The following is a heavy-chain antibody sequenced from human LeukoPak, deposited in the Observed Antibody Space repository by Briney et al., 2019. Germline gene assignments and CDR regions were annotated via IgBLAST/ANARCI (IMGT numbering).Heavy chain of an antibody. Sequence: NPSETLSLTCTVSGGSISSSSYYWGSVRQPPGKGLEWIGRIYYSGSPYYSPSHKSPLTISVDTSKNQSTQKLSSVTAADTAVYYCARLVPPAHVHYSSSWYVGGFDPWAREPWSPSPQ. CDR1: GGSISSSSYY. CDR3: ARLVPPAHVHYSSSWYVGGFDP. J-gene: IGHJ5*02. CDR2: IYYSGSP. V-gene: IGHV4-39*01. D-gene: IGHD6-13*01.